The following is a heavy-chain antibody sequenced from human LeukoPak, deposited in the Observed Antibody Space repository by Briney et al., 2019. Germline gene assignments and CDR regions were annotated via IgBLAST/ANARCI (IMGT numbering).Heavy chain of an antibody. CDR3: AKGGSYGPSLFSSSPRGH. CDR2: ISGSGGST. J-gene: IGHJ4*02. D-gene: IGHD1-26*01. V-gene: IGHV3-23*01. CDR1: GFTFSSYG. Sequence: GGTLRLSCAASGFTFSSYGMSWVRQAPGKGLEWVSAISGSGGSTYYADSVKGRFTISRDNSKNTLYLQMNSLRAEDTAVYYCAKGGSYGPSLFSSSPRGHWGQGTLVTVSS.